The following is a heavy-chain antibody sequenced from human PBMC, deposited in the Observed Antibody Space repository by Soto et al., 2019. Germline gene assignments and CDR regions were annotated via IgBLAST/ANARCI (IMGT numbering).Heavy chain of an antibody. Sequence: TLSLTCTVSGGSISSGGYYWSWIRQHPGKGLEWIGYIYYSGSTYYNPSLKSRVTISVDTSKNQFSLKLSSVTAADTAVYYCAQSWGWASDAFDIWGQGTMVTVSS. D-gene: IGHD7-27*01. CDR3: AQSWGWASDAFDI. CDR1: GGSISSGGYY. V-gene: IGHV4-31*03. CDR2: IYYSGST. J-gene: IGHJ3*02.